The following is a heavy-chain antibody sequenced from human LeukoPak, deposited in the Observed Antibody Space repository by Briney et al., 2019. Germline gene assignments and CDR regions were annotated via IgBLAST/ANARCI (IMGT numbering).Heavy chain of an antibody. CDR3: AKVLYSYYYYGMDV. D-gene: IGHD2-2*02. Sequence: GGSLGLSCAASGFTLSNYAMTWVRQGPGKGLEWVSTVGAGGDNADYADSVKGRFTISRVHSKNTLYLQMNSLRAEDTAIYYCAKVLYSYYYYGMDVWGQGTTVTVSS. CDR2: VGAGGDNA. V-gene: IGHV3-23*01. CDR1: GFTLSNYA. J-gene: IGHJ6*02.